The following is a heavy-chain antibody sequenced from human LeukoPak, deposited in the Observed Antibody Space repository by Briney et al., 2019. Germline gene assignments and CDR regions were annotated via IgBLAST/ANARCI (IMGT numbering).Heavy chain of an antibody. D-gene: IGHD6-13*01. V-gene: IGHV3-30*18. CDR1: GFTFSSYG. CDR2: ISYDGSNK. Sequence: GGSLRLSCAASGFTFSSYGMHWVRQAPGKGLEWVAVISYDGSNKYYADSVKGRFTISRDNSKSTLYLQMNSLRAEDTAVYYCAKSPGYSSSWYWYYYGMDVWGQGTTVTVSS. J-gene: IGHJ6*02. CDR3: AKSPGYSSSWYWYYYGMDV.